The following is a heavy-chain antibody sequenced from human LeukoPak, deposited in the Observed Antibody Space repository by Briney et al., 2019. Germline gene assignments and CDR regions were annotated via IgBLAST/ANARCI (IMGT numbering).Heavy chain of an antibody. CDR2: ISSSSSYI. CDR3: AKDTGYSSSWCNWFDP. V-gene: IGHV3-21*01. D-gene: IGHD6-13*01. J-gene: IGHJ5*02. Sequence: GGSLRLSCAASGFTFSSYSMNWVRQAPGKGLEWVSSISSSSSYIYYADSVKGRFTISRDNSKNTLYLQMNSLRAEDTAVYYCAKDTGYSSSWCNWFDPWGQGTLVTVSS. CDR1: GFTFSSYS.